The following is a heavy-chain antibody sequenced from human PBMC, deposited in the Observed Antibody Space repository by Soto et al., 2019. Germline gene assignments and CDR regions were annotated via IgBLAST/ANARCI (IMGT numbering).Heavy chain of an antibody. CDR3: TTDSYSAMIEVRFDY. J-gene: IGHJ4*03. CDR1: GFAFNSAL. D-gene: IGHD3-22*01. Sequence: PGGSLRLSCAGSGFAFNSALINWVRQAPGKGLEWVGRIKSKALGGTTDFAAPVRGRFAITRDDSRNMAYMQMNSLNTEDTAVYYCTTDSYSAMIEVRFDYWGHGTLVTVSS. V-gene: IGHV3-15*07. CDR2: IKSKALGGTT.